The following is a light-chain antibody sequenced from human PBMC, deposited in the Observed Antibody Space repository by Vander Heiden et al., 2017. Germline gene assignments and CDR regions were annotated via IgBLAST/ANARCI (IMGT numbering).Light chain of an antibody. CDR3: SSYAGNNNVV. V-gene: IGLV2-8*01. CDR2: EVS. J-gene: IGLJ2*01. CDR1: SSDVGGYNY. Sequence: QSALTQPPSASVSPGQSVTISCTGTSSDVGGYNYVSWYQQHPGKAPKLMIYEVSKRPSGVPDRFSGSKSGNTASLTVSGLQAEDEADYYCSSYAGNNNVVFGGGTKLTVL.